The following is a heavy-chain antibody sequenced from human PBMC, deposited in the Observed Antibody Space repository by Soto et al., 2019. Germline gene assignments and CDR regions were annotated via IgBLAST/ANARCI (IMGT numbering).Heavy chain of an antibody. Sequence: ASVKISCKASGYTFTGYYMHWVRQAPGQGLGWMGWINPNSGGTNYAQKFQGRVTMTRETSISTAYMELSRLRSDDTAVYYCARERRGQYQLLDYYYYGMEVWGKGTKVTVS. J-gene: IGHJ6*04. V-gene: IGHV1-2*02. CDR1: GYTFTGYY. CDR3: ARERRGQYQLLDYYYYGMEV. D-gene: IGHD2-2*01. CDR2: INPNSGGT.